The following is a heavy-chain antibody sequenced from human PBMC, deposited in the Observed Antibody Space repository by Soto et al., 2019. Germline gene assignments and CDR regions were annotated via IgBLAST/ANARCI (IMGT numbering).Heavy chain of an antibody. J-gene: IGHJ6*02. D-gene: IGHD2-2*01. V-gene: IGHV1-69*12. CDR2: IIPIFGTA. CDR1: GGTFSSYA. Sequence: QVQLVQSGAEVKKPGSSVKVSCKASGGTFSSYAISWVRQAPGQGLEWMGGIIPIFGTANYAQKFQGRVTITADESTSTAHMELSSLRSEDTAVYYCARDSYCISTSCYSRVHYYYYGMDVWGQGTTVTVSS. CDR3: ARDSYCISTSCYSRVHYYYYGMDV.